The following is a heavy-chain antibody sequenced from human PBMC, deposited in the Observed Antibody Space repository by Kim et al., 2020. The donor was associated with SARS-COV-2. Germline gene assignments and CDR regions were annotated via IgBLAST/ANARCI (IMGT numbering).Heavy chain of an antibody. CDR2: IYYSGST. J-gene: IGHJ4*02. D-gene: IGHD5-12*01. V-gene: IGHV4-39*01. Sequence: SETLSLTCTVSGGSISSSSYYWGWIRQPPGKGLEWIGSIYYSGSTYYNPSLKSRVTISVDTSKNQFSLKLSSVTAADTAVYYCARIYDYGDYWGQGTLVTVSS. CDR3: ARIYDYGDY. CDR1: GGSISSSSYY.